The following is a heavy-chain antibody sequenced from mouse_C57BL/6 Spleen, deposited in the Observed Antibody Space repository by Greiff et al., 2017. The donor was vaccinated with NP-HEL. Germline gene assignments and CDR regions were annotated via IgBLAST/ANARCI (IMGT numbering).Heavy chain of an antibody. J-gene: IGHJ2*01. Sequence: VQLQQSGPELVKPGASVKISCKASGYAFSSSWMNWVKQRPGKGLEWIGRLYPGDGDTNYNGKFKGKATLTADKSSSTAYMQLSSLTSEDSAVYFCAKEVKNFDNRGQGTTLTVSS. D-gene: IGHD2-13*01. V-gene: IGHV1-82*01. CDR3: AKEVKNFDN. CDR2: LYPGDGDT. CDR1: GYAFSSSW.